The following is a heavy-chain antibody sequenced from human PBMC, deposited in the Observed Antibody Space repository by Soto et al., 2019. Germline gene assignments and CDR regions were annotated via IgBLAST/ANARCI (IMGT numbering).Heavy chain of an antibody. V-gene: IGHV3-23*01. D-gene: IGHD2-21*02. CDR3: VLPSGGCGSDVCYAALFDY. CDR2: ISGSGGST. Sequence: EVQLLESGGGLVQPGGSPRLSCAASGFAFSSRAMGWVRQAPGMGPEWVSGISGSGGSTYYADSVKGRFTISRDNSKDTLYLQVNSLRAEDTAVYYCVLPSGGCGSDVCYAALFDYWGQGALVTVSS. CDR1: GFAFSSRA. J-gene: IGHJ4*02.